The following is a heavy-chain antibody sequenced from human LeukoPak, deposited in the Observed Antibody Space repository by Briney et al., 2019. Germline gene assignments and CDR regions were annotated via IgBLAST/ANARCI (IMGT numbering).Heavy chain of an antibody. D-gene: IGHD2/OR15-2a*01. V-gene: IGHV1-2*02. CDR1: GYTLTGYY. Sequence: ASVKVSCKASGYTLTGYYIHWVRQAPGHGLEWMGWINPNGDGTNYAQNFQGRDTVTRDTSISTAYMELSRLRSDDMAVYYCARATCNTDCAGFDPWGQGTLVTVSS. J-gene: IGHJ5*02. CDR3: ARATCNTDCAGFDP. CDR2: INPNGDGT.